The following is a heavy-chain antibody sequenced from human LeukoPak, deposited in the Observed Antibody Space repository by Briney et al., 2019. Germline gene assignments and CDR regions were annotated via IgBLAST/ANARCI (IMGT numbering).Heavy chain of an antibody. CDR3: ARPPYDILTGYPLNWFDP. J-gene: IGHJ5*02. CDR2: INGDNGNT. Sequence: ASVKVSCKASGYTFTTYAMHWVRQAPGQRLEWMGWINGDNGNTKYSQKFQGRVTITRDTSAYTAYMELRSLSSADTAVYFCARPPYDILTGYPLNWFDPWGQETLVTVSS. D-gene: IGHD3-9*01. V-gene: IGHV1-3*01. CDR1: GYTFTTYA.